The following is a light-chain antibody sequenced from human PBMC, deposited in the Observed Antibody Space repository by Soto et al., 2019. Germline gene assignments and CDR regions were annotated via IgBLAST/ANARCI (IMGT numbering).Light chain of an antibody. CDR3: QQSYSTET. Sequence: DIQMTQSPSSLSASVGDRVTITCRASQSISSYLNWYQQKPGKAPKLLIYAASSLQSRVPSRFSGSGSGTDFTLTISSLQPEDVATYYCQQSYSTETFGQGTKVEIK. V-gene: IGKV1-39*01. J-gene: IGKJ1*01. CDR1: QSISSY. CDR2: AAS.